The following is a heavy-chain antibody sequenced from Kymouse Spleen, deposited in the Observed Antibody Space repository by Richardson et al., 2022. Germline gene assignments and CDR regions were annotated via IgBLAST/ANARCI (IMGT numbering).Heavy chain of an antibody. J-gene: IGHJ3*02. CDR1: GFTFSSYS. D-gene: IGHD1-7*01. Sequence: EVQLVESGGGLVKPGGSLRLSCAASGFTFSSYSMNWVRQAPGKGLEWVSSISSSSSYIYYADSVKGRFTISRDNAKNSLYLQMNSLRAEDTAVYYCARVSYNWNYDAFDIWGQGTMVTVSS. CDR2: ISSSSSYI. V-gene: IGHV3-21*03. CDR3: ARVSYNWNYDAFDI.